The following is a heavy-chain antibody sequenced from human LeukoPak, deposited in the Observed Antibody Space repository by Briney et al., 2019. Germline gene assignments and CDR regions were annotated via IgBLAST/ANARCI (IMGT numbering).Heavy chain of an antibody. CDR1: GFTFDDYA. V-gene: IGHV3-43D*03. Sequence: GGSLRLSCAASGFTFDDYAMHWVRQAPGKGLEWVSLISWDGRSTYYADSVKGRFTISRDNSKNSLYLQMNSLRAEDTALYYCAKDMRQQQLDGNMDVWGKGTTVTVSS. D-gene: IGHD6-13*01. CDR3: AKDMRQQQLDGNMDV. J-gene: IGHJ6*03. CDR2: ISWDGRST.